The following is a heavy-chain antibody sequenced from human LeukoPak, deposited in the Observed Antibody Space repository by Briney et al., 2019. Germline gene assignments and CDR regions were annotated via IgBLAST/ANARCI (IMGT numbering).Heavy chain of an antibody. Sequence: SETLSLTCTVSGGSISSYYWSWIRQPPGKGLEWIGYIYYSGSTNCNPSLKSRVTISVDTSKNQFSLKLSSVTAADTAVYYCARGYPYYDILTGYGALTWFDPWGQGTLVTVSS. D-gene: IGHD3-9*01. CDR3: ARGYPYYDILTGYGALTWFDP. CDR2: IYYSGST. V-gene: IGHV4-59*01. J-gene: IGHJ5*02. CDR1: GGSISSYY.